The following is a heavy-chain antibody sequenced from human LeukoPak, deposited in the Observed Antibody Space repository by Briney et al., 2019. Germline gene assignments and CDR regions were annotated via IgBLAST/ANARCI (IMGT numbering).Heavy chain of an antibody. D-gene: IGHD1-14*01. CDR1: GFTFSDYY. CDR3: ARDLYDNNRVQDY. Sequence: PGGSLRLSCAASGFTFSDYYMTWICQAPGKGLEWVSDISTSSTNTKYADSVKGRFTISRDNAKNSLYLQMNSLRAEDTAVYYCARDLYDNNRVQDYWGQGTLVTVPS. J-gene: IGHJ4*02. V-gene: IGHV3-11*05. CDR2: ISTSSTNT.